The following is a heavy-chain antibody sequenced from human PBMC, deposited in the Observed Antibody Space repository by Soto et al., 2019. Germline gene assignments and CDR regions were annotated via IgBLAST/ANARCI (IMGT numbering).Heavy chain of an antibody. CDR3: AHSEVSGYNFHWFDP. J-gene: IGHJ5*02. CDR2: IYWDDDK. D-gene: IGHD5-12*01. CDR1: GFSLSTTGVG. Sequence: QITLKESGPTLVKPTQTLTLTCTFSGFSLSTTGVGVGWIRQPPGEALEWLALIYWDDDKRYSPSLKTRLTITKETSKNPVVLTMTNMDPVDTATYYCAHSEVSGYNFHWFDPWGQGTLVTVSS. V-gene: IGHV2-5*02.